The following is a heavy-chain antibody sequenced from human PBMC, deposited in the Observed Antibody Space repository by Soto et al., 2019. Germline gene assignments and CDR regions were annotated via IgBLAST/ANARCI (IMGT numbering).Heavy chain of an antibody. V-gene: IGHV1-18*01. CDR1: GYTFTSYG. D-gene: IGHD2-15*01. CDR3: ARTCSDRSCYFIY. J-gene: IGHJ4*02. Sequence: QVQLVQSGAEVKKPGASVKVSCKTSGYTFTSYGITWVRQAPGQGLEWMGWISAYNGNTNYAQKLKGRVTMTTDTSTGKAYMELRSLRSDDTAVYFCARTCSDRSCYFIYWGPGTLVTVSS. CDR2: ISAYNGNT.